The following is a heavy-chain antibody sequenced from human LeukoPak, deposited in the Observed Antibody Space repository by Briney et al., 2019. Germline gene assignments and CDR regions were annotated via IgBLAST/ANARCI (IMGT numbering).Heavy chain of an antibody. D-gene: IGHD1-26*01. J-gene: IGHJ4*02. CDR1: GGTFSSYA. CDR2: IIPIFGTA. CDR3: ARALGSGPKWDLKYYFDY. Sequence: GASVKVSCKASGGTFSSYATSWVRQAPGQGLEWMGGIIPIFGTANYAQKFQGRVTITADKSTSTAYMELSSLRSEDTAVYYCARALGSGPKWDLKYYFDYWGQGTLVTVSS. V-gene: IGHV1-69*06.